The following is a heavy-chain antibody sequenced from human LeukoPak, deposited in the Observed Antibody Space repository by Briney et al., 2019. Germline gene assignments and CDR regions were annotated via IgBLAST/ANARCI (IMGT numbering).Heavy chain of an antibody. CDR3: ARGGPYYYYMDV. V-gene: IGHV3-74*01. D-gene: IGHD3-10*01. Sequence: GGSLRLSCAASGFTFSSYWMHWVRQAPGKGLVWVSRINSDGSSTSYADSVKGRFTISRDNAKNTLYLQMNSLRAEDTAVYYCARGGPYYYYMDVWGKGTTVTISS. J-gene: IGHJ6*03. CDR1: GFTFSSYW. CDR2: INSDGSST.